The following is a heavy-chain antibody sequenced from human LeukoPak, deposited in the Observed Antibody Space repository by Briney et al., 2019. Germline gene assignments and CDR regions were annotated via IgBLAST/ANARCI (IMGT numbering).Heavy chain of an antibody. CDR2: IYSGGDT. Sequence: GGSLRLSCAASGFTVSSNYMSWVRQAPGKGLEWVSVIYSGGDTYYADSVKGRITISRDDSKNTLYLQMNSLRAEDTAVYYCARGVDYYDSSGTIDYWGQGTLVTVSS. J-gene: IGHJ4*02. CDR3: ARGVDYYDSSGTIDY. D-gene: IGHD3-22*01. V-gene: IGHV3-53*01. CDR1: GFTVSSNY.